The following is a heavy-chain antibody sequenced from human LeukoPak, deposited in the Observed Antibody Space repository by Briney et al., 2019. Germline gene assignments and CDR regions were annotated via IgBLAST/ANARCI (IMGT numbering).Heavy chain of an antibody. CDR2: IYYSGST. CDR3: ARQGYSSSSYYCDY. J-gene: IGHJ4*02. D-gene: IGHD6-13*01. CDR1: GGSISSSSYY. V-gene: IGHV4-39*01. Sequence: SETLSLTCTVSGGSISSSSYYWGWIRQPPGKGLEWIGSIYYSGSTYYNPSLKCRVTISVDTSKNQYSLKLSSVTDADTAVYYCARQGYSSSSYYCDYWGQGTLVTVSS.